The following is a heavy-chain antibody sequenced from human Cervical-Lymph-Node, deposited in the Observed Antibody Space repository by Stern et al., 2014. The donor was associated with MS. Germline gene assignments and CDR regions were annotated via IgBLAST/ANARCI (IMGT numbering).Heavy chain of an antibody. CDR2: IYPDDSDV. D-gene: IGHD2-21*01. Sequence: EVQLVQSGAEVKRPGESLEISCTTSGYSSTYWIAWVRQKPGKGLEWMGIIYPDDSDVRYSPSFQGHVTISVDRSINTAYLRWSSLKASDTALYFCARRNGDLAFDYWGQGTLVTVSS. CDR3: ARRNGDLAFDY. CDR1: GYSSTYW. J-gene: IGHJ4*02. V-gene: IGHV5-51*01.